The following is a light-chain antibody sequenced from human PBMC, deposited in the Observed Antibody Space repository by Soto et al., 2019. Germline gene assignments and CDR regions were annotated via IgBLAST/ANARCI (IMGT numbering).Light chain of an antibody. V-gene: IGKV1-39*01. CDR2: AAS. CDR3: QQSYSTPPLT. Sequence: DIQMTQSPSSLSASVGDRVTITCRASQSISSYLNWYQQKPGKAPKLLIYAASSLQSGVASRFSGSRSGTDFTLTISSLQPEDFATYYCQQSYSTPPLTFGGGTKLEIK. J-gene: IGKJ4*01. CDR1: QSISSY.